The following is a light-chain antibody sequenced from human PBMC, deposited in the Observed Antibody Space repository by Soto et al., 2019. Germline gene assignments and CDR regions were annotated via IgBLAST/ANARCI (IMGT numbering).Light chain of an antibody. CDR1: SSDVGGYNY. CDR3: CSFAGTYTLALYV. Sequence: QSALTQPRSVSGSPGQSVTISCTGTSSDVGGYNYVSWYQQHPGKAPKLMIFGISTRPSGVPDRFSGSKSGNTASLTISGLQADDEADYYCCSFAGTYTLALYVFGTGTKLTVL. CDR2: GIS. V-gene: IGLV2-11*01. J-gene: IGLJ1*01.